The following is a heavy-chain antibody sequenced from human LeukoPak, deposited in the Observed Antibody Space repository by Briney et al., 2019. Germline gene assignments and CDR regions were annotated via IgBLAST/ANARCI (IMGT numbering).Heavy chain of an antibody. CDR3: ASSCSGGSWLEPCEVY. CDR2: IYHSGST. V-gene: IGHV4-30-2*01. CDR1: GGSISSGGYY. J-gene: IGHJ4*02. Sequence: PSQTLSLTCTVSGGSISSGGYYWSWIRQPPGKGLEWIGYIYHSGSTYYNPSLKSRVTISVDTSKNQFSLKLSSVTAADTAVYYCASSCSGGSWLEPCEVYWGQGTLVTVSS. D-gene: IGHD2-15*01.